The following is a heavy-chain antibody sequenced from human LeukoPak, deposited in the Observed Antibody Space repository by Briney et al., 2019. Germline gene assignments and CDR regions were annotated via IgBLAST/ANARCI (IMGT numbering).Heavy chain of an antibody. Sequence: PGGSLRLSCAASGFTFSSYAMSWVRQAPGKGLEWVSAISGSGGSTYYADSVKGRFTISRDNSKNTLYLRMNSLRAEDTAVYYCAKDGALLRWPVYYFDYWGQGTLVTVSS. D-gene: IGHD4-23*01. CDR2: ISGSGGST. J-gene: IGHJ4*02. CDR1: GFTFSSYA. V-gene: IGHV3-23*01. CDR3: AKDGALLRWPVYYFDY.